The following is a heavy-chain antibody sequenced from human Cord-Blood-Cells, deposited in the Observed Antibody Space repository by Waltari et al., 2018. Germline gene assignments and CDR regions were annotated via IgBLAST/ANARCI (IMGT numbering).Heavy chain of an antibody. D-gene: IGHD2-2*02. J-gene: IGHJ4*02. V-gene: IGHV4-34*01. CDR3: ARGGDVVVPAAIRFDY. Sequence: QVQLQQWGAGLLKPSETLSLTCAVYGGSFSGYSWSWIRLPPGKGLEWIGEINHSGSTNYNPSLKSRVTISVDTSKNQFSLKLSSVTAADTAVYYCARGGDVVVPAAIRFDYWGQGTLVTVSS. CDR1: GGSFSGYS. CDR2: INHSGST.